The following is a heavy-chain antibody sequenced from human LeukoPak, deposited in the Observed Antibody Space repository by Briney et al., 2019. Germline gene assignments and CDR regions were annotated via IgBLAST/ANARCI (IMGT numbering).Heavy chain of an antibody. J-gene: IGHJ4*02. Sequence: PGGSLRLSCAASGFTFSSYAMSWVCQAPGKGLEWVSAISGSGGSTYYADSVKGRFTISRDNSKNTLYLQMNSLRAEDTAVYYCAKDYREALWFGELLPIYYFDYWGQGTLVTVSS. CDR3: AKDYREALWFGELLPIYYFDY. D-gene: IGHD3-10*01. CDR1: GFTFSSYA. CDR2: ISGSGGST. V-gene: IGHV3-23*01.